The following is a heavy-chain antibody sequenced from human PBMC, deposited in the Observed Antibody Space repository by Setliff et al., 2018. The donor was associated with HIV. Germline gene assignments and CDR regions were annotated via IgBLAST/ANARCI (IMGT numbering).Heavy chain of an antibody. J-gene: IGHJ1*01. CDR3: ATIRAYYYDSSGQENIQH. CDR2: FDPEDAET. V-gene: IGHV1-24*01. Sequence: ASVKVSCKVFGYTLTELSIHWVRQAPGKGLEWMGGFDPEDAETIYAQKFQGRVTMTEDTSIDTAHMDLSSLKSEDTAVFYCATIRAYYYDSSGQENIQHWGHGSLVTVSS. D-gene: IGHD3-22*01. CDR1: GYTLTELS.